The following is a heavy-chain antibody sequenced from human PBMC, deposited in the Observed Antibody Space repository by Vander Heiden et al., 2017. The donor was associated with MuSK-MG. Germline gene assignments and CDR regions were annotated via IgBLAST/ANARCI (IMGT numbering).Heavy chain of an antibody. J-gene: IGHJ5*02. CDR2: IYWDDDK. CDR1: GFSLSTSGVG. Sequence: QITLKESGPTLVKPTQTLTLTCTFSGFSLSTSGVGVGWIRQPPGKALEWLALIYWDDDKRYSPSLKSRLTITKDTAKNQVVLTMTNMDPGDTATYYCAKRSMVRSYYDILTVDYSPKYNWFDPWRQGTMVTVYS. CDR3: AKRSMVRSYYDILTVDYSPKYNWFDP. V-gene: IGHV2-5*02. D-gene: IGHD3-9*01.